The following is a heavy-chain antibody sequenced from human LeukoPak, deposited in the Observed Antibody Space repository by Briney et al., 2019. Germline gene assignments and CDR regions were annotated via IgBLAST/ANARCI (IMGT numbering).Heavy chain of an antibody. V-gene: IGHV4-34*01. CDR2: INHSGST. CDR1: GGSFSGYY. J-gene: IGHJ5*02. D-gene: IGHD3-10*01. Sequence: SETLSLTCAVYGGSFSGYYWSWIRQPPGKGLEWIGEINHSGSTNYNPSLKSRVTISVDTSKNQSSLKLSSVTAADTAVYYCARGYYGSGSYHWLDPWGQGTLVTVSS. CDR3: ARGYYGSGSYHWLDP.